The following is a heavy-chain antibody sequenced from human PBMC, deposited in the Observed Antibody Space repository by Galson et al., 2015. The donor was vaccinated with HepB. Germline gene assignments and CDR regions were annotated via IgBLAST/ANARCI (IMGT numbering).Heavy chain of an antibody. J-gene: IGHJ6*02. D-gene: IGHD4/OR15-4a*01. V-gene: IGHV3-30-3*01. CDR2: MAYNEVTK. CDR1: GFTLKNHS. CDR3: ARGTTDSDFGYYYGMDV. Sequence: SLRLSCAASGFTLKNHSMHWVRQAPGNGLEWISMMAYNEVTKYFADSLKGRFTISRDNSKNILYLLMNSLRTEDTAVYYCARGTTDSDFGYYYGMDVWGQGTTVTVSS.